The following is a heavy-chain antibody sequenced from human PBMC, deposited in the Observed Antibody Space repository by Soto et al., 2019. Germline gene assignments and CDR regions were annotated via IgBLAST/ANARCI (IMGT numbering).Heavy chain of an antibody. CDR2: IYYSGST. D-gene: IGHD3-3*01. Sequence: PSETLSLTCTVSGGSISSYYWSWIRQPPGKGLEWIGYIYYSGSTNYNPSLKSRVTISVDTSKNQFSLKLSSVTAADTAVYYCARDQVTIFGVVPTGWFDPWGQGTLVTVS. CDR1: GGSISSYY. CDR3: ARDQVTIFGVVPTGWFDP. J-gene: IGHJ5*02. V-gene: IGHV4-59*01.